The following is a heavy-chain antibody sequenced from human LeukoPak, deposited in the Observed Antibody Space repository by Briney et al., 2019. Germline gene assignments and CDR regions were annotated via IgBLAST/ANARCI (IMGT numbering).Heavy chain of an antibody. CDR1: GFTFSSYG. CDR3: QKAAYDILTGYHDAFDI. CDR2: ISYDGSNK. J-gene: IGHJ3*02. V-gene: IGHV3-30*18. Sequence: VRSLRFSCAASGFTFSSYGMHWFRQAPGKWLEWVAVISYDGSNKYYADSVKGRFTISRDNSKNTLYLQMNSLRAEDTAVYYYQKAAYDILTGYHDAFDIWGQGTMVTVSS. D-gene: IGHD3-9*01.